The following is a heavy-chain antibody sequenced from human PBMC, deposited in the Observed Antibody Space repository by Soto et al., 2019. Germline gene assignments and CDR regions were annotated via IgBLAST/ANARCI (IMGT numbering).Heavy chain of an antibody. V-gene: IGHV1-2*02. Sequence: ASVKVSCKSSGYTFIGFSLHWVRQAPGQGLEWMGWVNPKNGDTCYAQKFQGRVTMTRDTSINTVYMELNSLKSDDTAVYYCSKGRWTVGHCSGWSCYDGMDVWGQGTTVTVSS. CDR1: GYTFIGFS. J-gene: IGHJ6*02. D-gene: IGHD2-15*01. CDR2: VNPKNGDT. CDR3: SKGRWTVGHCSGWSCYDGMDV.